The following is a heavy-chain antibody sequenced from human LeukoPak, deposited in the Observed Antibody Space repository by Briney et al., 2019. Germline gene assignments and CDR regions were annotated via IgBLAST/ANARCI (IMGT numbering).Heavy chain of an antibody. Sequence: SETLSLTCTVSGGSISSSSYYLGWIRQPPGKGLEWIGSIYYSGSTYYNPSLKSRVTISVDTSKNQFSLKLNSLTAADTAVYYCARGGRGSGRKSYYFHMDVWGKGTTVTVSS. CDR1: GGSISSSSYY. CDR3: ARGGRGSGRKSYYFHMDV. V-gene: IGHV4-39*07. J-gene: IGHJ6*03. D-gene: IGHD6-19*01. CDR2: IYYSGST.